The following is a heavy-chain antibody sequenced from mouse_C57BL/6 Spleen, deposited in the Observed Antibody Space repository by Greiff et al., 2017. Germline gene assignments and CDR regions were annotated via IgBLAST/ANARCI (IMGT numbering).Heavy chain of an antibody. Sequence: VQLQQPGTELVKPGASVKLSCKASGYTFTSSWMHWVKQRPGQGLEWIGNINPSNGGTNYNEKFQSKATLTVDKSSSTAYMQLSSLTSADSAVYNSARITRINTVVCEEGGKGTTVTVSS. CDR1: GYTFTSSW. V-gene: IGHV1-53*01. CDR2: INPSNGGT. D-gene: IGHD1-1*01. J-gene: IGHJ2*01. CDR3: ARITRINTVVCEE.